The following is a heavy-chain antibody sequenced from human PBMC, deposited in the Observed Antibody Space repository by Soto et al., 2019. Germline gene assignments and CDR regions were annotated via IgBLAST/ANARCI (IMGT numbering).Heavy chain of an antibody. CDR1: GFTFSVYA. Sequence: GGSLRLSCAASGFTFSVYAMHWVRQAPGKGLEWVSIISFDGAFIYYADSVKGRFTISRDNSRNVLYLEMSSLRNEDTAVYYCTTVEARGSDWGQGTLVTVSS. CDR3: TTVEARGSD. D-gene: IGHD3-10*01. CDR2: ISFDGAFI. J-gene: IGHJ4*02. V-gene: IGHV3-30*04.